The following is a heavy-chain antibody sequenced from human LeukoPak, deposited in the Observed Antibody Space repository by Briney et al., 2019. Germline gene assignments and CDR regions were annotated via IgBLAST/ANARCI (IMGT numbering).Heavy chain of an antibody. CDR1: GFTSSSYA. Sequence: GGSLRLSCAASGFTSSSYAMRWVRQAPGKGREWVSAISGSGGSTYYEDSVKGRFTISRDNSKNTLYLQMNSLRAEDTAVYYCAKGLIVVVPWGYWGQGTLVTVSS. V-gene: IGHV3-23*01. J-gene: IGHJ4*02. CDR3: AKGLIVVVPWGY. D-gene: IGHD3-22*01. CDR2: ISGSGGST.